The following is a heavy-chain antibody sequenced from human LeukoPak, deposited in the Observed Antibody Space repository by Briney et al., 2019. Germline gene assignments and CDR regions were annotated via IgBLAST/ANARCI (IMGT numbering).Heavy chain of an antibody. V-gene: IGHV3-74*01. CDR2: IKSDGTRT. Sequence: AGSLRLSCAASGFTSRTYWMHWVRQAPGKGLVWVSRIKSDGTRTDYADSVKGRFTISRDNAKNTLYLQMNNLRAEDTAVYYCARELPFDYWGQGTLVTVSS. CDR3: ARELPFDY. J-gene: IGHJ4*02. CDR1: GFTSRTYW.